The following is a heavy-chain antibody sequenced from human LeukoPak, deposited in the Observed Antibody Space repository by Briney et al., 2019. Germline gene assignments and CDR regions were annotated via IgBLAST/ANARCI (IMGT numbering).Heavy chain of an antibody. D-gene: IGHD3-10*01. CDR3: ARSYYGSGSYPPRFDY. Sequence: ASVKVSCKASGYTFTSYAMHWVRQAPGQRLEWMGWINAGNGNTKYSQEFQGRVTITRDTSASTAYMELSSLRSEDMAVYYCARSYYGSGSYPPRFDYWGQGTLVTVSS. CDR1: GYTFTSYA. J-gene: IGHJ4*02. V-gene: IGHV1-3*03. CDR2: INAGNGNT.